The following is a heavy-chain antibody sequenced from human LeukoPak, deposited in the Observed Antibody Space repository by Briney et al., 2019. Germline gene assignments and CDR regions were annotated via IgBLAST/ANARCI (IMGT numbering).Heavy chain of an antibody. V-gene: IGHV4-59*08. J-gene: IGHJ4*02. CDR3: TRRGRNNWGEGNDY. CDR2: INDSGST. Sequence: PSETLSLTCTVSGGSISSYYWSWIRQPPGKGLEWIGYINDSGSTNSNPSLKSRVTMSVDTSKNQFSLKLSSVTAADTAVYYCTRRGRNNWGEGNDYWGQGTLVTVSS. D-gene: IGHD1-1*01. CDR1: GGSISSYY.